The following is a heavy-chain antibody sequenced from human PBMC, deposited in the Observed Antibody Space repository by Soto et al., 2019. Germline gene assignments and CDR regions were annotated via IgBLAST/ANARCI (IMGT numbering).Heavy chain of an antibody. CDR3: AKAPESGGPKGGSNFDY. J-gene: IGHJ4*02. CDR1: GFTFDDYA. Sequence: GGSLRLSCAASGFTFDDYAMHWVRQAPGKGLEWVSGISWNSGSIGYADSVKGRFTISRDNAKNSLYLQMNSLRAEDTALYYCAKAPESGGPKGGSNFDYWGQGTLVTVSS. V-gene: IGHV3-9*01. D-gene: IGHD6-25*01. CDR2: ISWNSGSI.